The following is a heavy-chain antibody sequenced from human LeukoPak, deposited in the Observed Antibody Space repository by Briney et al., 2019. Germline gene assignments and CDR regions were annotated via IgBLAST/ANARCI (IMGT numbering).Heavy chain of an antibody. CDR3: AKDDAWGRYKY. CDR1: GFTFDDYW. CDR2: INQDGSEK. J-gene: IGHJ1*01. V-gene: IGHV3-7*03. Sequence: PGGSLRLSCGASGFTFDDYWMSWVRQAPGQGLEWVANINQDGSEKYYLDSAKGRFTISRDNARNSLYLQVNSLRAEDTAVYYCAKDDAWGRYKYWGQGTLVTVSS. D-gene: IGHD5-24*01.